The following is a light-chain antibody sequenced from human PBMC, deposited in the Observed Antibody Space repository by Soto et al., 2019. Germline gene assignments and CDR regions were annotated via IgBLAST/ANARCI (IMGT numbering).Light chain of an antibody. CDR1: QSVSNL. V-gene: IGKV3-11*01. CDR2: DAS. J-gene: IGKJ4*01. CDR3: QQSYSTPLT. Sequence: EIVLTQSPATLSLSPGERATLSCRASQSVSNLLAWYQQKPGQAPRLLIYDASNRATGVPARFSGSGSGTDFNLTISSLEPEDFATYYWQQSYSTPLTFGGGTKVEIK.